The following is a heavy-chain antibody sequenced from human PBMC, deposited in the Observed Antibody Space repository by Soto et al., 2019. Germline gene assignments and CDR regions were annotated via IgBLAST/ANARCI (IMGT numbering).Heavy chain of an antibody. CDR1: GYTFTSYA. Sequence: ASVKVSCKASGYTFTSYAMHWVRQAPGQGLEWMGWINAYNGNTNYAQKFQDRVTMTTDTPASTAYMELRSLRSDDTAVYYCARSGYSISWYWFDPWGQGTLVTVSS. D-gene: IGHD6-13*01. J-gene: IGHJ5*02. CDR2: INAYNGNT. V-gene: IGHV1-3*01. CDR3: ARSGYSISWYWFDP.